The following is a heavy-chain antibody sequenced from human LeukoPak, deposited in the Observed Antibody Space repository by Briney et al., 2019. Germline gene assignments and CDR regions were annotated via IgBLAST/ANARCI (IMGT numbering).Heavy chain of an antibody. Sequence: GGSLRLSCAASGFTVSSNYMSWVRQAPGKGLEWVSAISGSGGSTYYADSVKGRFTISRDNSKNTLYLQMNSLRAEDTAVYYCAKDGTVTTFAGPLFPDYWGQGTLVTVSS. CDR2: ISGSGGST. D-gene: IGHD4-17*01. CDR1: GFTVSSNY. J-gene: IGHJ4*02. CDR3: AKDGTVTTFAGPLFPDY. V-gene: IGHV3-23*01.